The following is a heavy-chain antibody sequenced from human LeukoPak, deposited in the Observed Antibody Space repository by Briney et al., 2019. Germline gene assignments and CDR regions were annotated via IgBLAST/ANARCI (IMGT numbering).Heavy chain of an antibody. V-gene: IGHV1-8*01. D-gene: IGHD5-12*01. J-gene: IGHJ4*02. CDR2: MNPNSGNA. CDR3: ARVDGVDSEPDYFDY. CDR1: GYTFTSYD. Sequence: ASVKVSCKASGYTFTSYDINWVRQATGQGLEWMGWMNPNSGNAGYAQKFQGRVTMTRNTSISTAYMELSSLRSEDTAVYYCARVDGVDSEPDYFDYWGQGTLVTVSS.